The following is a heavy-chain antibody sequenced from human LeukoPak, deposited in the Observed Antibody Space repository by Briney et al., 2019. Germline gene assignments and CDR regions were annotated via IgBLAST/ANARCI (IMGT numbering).Heavy chain of an antibody. CDR3: AKDGFSSGWSYYFDY. J-gene: IGHJ4*02. CDR2: ISGSGGST. D-gene: IGHD6-19*01. CDR1: GFTFSSYA. Sequence: GGSLRLSCAASGFTFSSYAMSWVRQAPGKGLEWVSAISGSGGSTYYADSVKGRFTISRDNSENTLYLQMNSLRAEDTAVYYCAKDGFSSGWSYYFDYWGQGTLVTVSS. V-gene: IGHV3-23*01.